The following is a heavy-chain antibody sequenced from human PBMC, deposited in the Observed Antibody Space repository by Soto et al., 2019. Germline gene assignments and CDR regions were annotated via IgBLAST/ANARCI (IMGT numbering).Heavy chain of an antibody. D-gene: IGHD6-19*01. CDR2: INPNGGST. CDR1: GYIFINYY. V-gene: IGHV1-46*01. J-gene: IGHJ1*01. Sequence: GASVKVSCKASGYIFINYYIHWVRQAPGQGLEWIGIINPNGGSTNYAQKFRGRVTMARDTSTSTVYMDLSSLRSDDTAVYYCAKVSVIIAVAGTGTPEYFQHWGQGTLVTVSS. CDR3: AKVSVIIAVAGTGTPEYFQH.